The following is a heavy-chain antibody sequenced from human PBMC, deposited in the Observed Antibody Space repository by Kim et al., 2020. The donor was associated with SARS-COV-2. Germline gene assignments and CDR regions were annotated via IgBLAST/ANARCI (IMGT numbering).Heavy chain of an antibody. CDR2: IYYSGST. CDR1: GGSISSSSYY. D-gene: IGHD3-16*01. Sequence: TETLSLTCTVSGGSISSSSYYWGWIRQPPGKGLEWIGSIYYSGSTYYNPSLKRRVTISVDTSKNQFSLKLSSVTAADTAVYYCGGRDGYNFDYWGQGTLVTVSS. V-gene: IGHV4-39*01. J-gene: IGHJ4*02. CDR3: GGRDGYNFDY.